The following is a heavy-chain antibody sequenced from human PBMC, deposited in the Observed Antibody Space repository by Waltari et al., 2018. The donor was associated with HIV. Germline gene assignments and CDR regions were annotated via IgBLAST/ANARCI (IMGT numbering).Heavy chain of an antibody. V-gene: IGHV3-9*01. CDR2: ISWNSGSI. D-gene: IGHD1-1*01. CDR3: AKDLMGTRLYSC. CDR1: GFTFDDYA. Sequence: EVQLVESGGGLVQPGRSLRLSCAAYGFTFDDYAMHWVRQAPGKGLEWVSGISWNSGSIGYADSVKGRFTISRDNAKNSLYLQMNSLRAEDTALYYCAKDLMGTRLYSCWGQGTMVTVSS. J-gene: IGHJ3*01.